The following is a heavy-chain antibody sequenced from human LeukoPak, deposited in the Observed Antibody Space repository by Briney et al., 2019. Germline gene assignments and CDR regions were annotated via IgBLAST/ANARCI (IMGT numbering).Heavy chain of an antibody. Sequence: GASVKVSCKASGYTFTGYYMHWVRQAPGQGLEWMGWINPNSGGTNYAQKFQGRVTMTRDTSISTAYMELSRLRSDDTAVYYCARPVQRGYGSGSYDYWGQGTPVTVSS. CDR2: INPNSGGT. V-gene: IGHV1-2*02. D-gene: IGHD3-10*01. CDR3: ARPVQRGYGSGSYDY. J-gene: IGHJ4*02. CDR1: GYTFTGYY.